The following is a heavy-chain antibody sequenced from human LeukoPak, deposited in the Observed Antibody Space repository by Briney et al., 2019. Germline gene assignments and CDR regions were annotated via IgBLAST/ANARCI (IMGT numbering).Heavy chain of an antibody. V-gene: IGHV1-18*01. Sequence: ASVKVSCKASGYTFTSYGISWVRQAPGQGLEWMGWISAYNGNTNYAQKLQGRVTMTTDTSTSTAYMELRSLRSDDTAVYYCARDIPLWSGDLWPQFDQWGQGTLVTVSS. J-gene: IGHJ4*02. CDR2: ISAYNGNT. CDR3: ARDIPLWSGDLWPQFDQ. D-gene: IGHD3-10*01. CDR1: GYTFTSYG.